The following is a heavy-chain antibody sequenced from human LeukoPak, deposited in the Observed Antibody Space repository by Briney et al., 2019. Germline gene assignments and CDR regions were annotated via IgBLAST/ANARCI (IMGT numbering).Heavy chain of an antibody. CDR1: GGSFSGYY. D-gene: IGHD2-2*01. J-gene: IGHJ4*02. CDR2: INHSGGT. Sequence: PSETLSLTCAVYGGSFSGYYWSWIRQPPGKGLEWIGEINHSGGTNYNPSLKSRVTISVDTSKNQFSLKLSSVTAADTAVYYCARGARGVVPAAISYWGQGTLVTVSS. CDR3: ARGARGVVPAAISY. V-gene: IGHV4-34*01.